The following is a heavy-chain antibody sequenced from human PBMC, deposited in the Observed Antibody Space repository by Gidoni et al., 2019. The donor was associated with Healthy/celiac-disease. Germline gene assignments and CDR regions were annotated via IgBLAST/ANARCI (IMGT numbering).Heavy chain of an antibody. D-gene: IGHD6-19*01. V-gene: IGHV3-48*02. Sequence: EVQLVESGGGLVQPGGSLRLSCAASGFTFSSYSMNWVRQAPGKGLEWVSYISSSSSTIYYADSVKGRFTISRDNAKNSLYLQMNSLRDEDTAVYYCARDEGSSGWALQGDYFDYWGQGTLVTVSS. CDR1: GFTFSSYS. CDR3: ARDEGSSGWALQGDYFDY. CDR2: ISSSSSTI. J-gene: IGHJ4*02.